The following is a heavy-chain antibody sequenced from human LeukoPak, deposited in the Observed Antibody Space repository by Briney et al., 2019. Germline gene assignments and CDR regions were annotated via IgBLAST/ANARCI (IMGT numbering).Heavy chain of an antibody. J-gene: IGHJ6*03. D-gene: IGHD3-10*01. CDR3: TTDPITMVRGVRYYYYYYYMDV. CDR2: IRSKTDGGTT. CDR1: GFTFSNAW. V-gene: IGHV3-15*01. Sequence: GGSLRLSCGTSGFTFSNAWMSWVRQAPGKGLEWVGRIRSKTDGGTTDYAAPVKGRFTISRDDSKNTLYLQMNSLKTEDTAVYYCTTDPITMVRGVRYYYYYYYMDVWGKGTTVTISS.